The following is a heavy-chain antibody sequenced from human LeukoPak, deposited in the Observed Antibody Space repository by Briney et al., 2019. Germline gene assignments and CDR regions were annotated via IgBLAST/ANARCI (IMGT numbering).Heavy chain of an antibody. V-gene: IGHV1-8*02. CDR2: MNPNSGNT. D-gene: IGHD1-26*01. Sequence: ASVKVSCKASGYTFANYGINWVRQATGQGLEWMGWMNPNSGNTGYAQKFQGRVTMTRNTSISTFYMDLSSLRSEDTAVYYCARALAWGGSYYNYYYMDVWGKGTTITVSS. J-gene: IGHJ6*03. CDR3: ARALAWGGSYYNYYYMDV. CDR1: GYTFANYG.